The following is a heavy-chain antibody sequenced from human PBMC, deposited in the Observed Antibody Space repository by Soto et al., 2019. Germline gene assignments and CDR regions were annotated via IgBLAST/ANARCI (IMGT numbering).Heavy chain of an antibody. CDR2: ISYDGSNK. V-gene: IGHV3-30-3*01. CDR1: GFTFSSYA. J-gene: IGHJ4*02. CDR3: ARDPELRYFDWLFIDY. D-gene: IGHD3-9*01. Sequence: VGSLRLSCAASGFTFSSYAMHWVRQAPGKGLEWVAVISYDGSNKYYADSVKGRFTISRDNSKNTLYLQMNSLRAEDTAVYYCARDPELRYFDWLFIDYWGQGTLVTVSS.